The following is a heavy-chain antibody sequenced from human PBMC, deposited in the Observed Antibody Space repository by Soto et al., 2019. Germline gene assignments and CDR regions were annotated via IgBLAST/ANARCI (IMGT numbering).Heavy chain of an antibody. CDR3: ARGALSGSYNWFDP. J-gene: IGHJ5*02. CDR1: GFTFSSYG. CDR2: IWYDGSSK. V-gene: IGHV3-33*01. Sequence: GGSLRLSCAASGFTFSSYGMHWVRQAPGKGLEWVAIIWYDGSSKYYAESVKGRFTISRDNSKNTLYLQMNSLRAEDTAVYYCARGALSGSYNWFDPWGQGTLVTVSS. D-gene: IGHD1-26*01.